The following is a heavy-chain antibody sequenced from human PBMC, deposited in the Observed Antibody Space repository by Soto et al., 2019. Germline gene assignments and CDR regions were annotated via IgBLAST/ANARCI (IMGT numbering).Heavy chain of an antibody. CDR2: IKQDGSEK. J-gene: IGHJ4*02. D-gene: IGHD6-19*01. V-gene: IGHV3-7*03. CDR1: GFTFSSYW. CDR3: ARDPSMVRIAVAGFDY. Sequence: GGSLRLSCAASGFTFSSYWMSWVRQAPGKGLEWVANIKQDGSEKYYVDSVKGRFTISRDNAKNSLYLQMNSLRAEDTAVYYCARDPSMVRIAVAGFDYWGQGTLVTVS.